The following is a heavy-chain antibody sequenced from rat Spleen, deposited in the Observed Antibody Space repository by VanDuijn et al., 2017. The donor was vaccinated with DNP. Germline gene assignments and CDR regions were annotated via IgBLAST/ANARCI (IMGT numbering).Heavy chain of an antibody. CDR1: GFSLTNYG. J-gene: IGHJ4*01. V-gene: IGHV2S75*01. CDR2: ICGHGHT. Sequence: QVQLKESGPVLVQASETLSLTCTVSGFSLTNYGVIWVRQSSGKGLEWMGKICGHGHTDYNSALKSRLSINRDTSKSQFFLKMNSLQTDDTAIYYCTRESWGYVMDAWGQGASVTVSS. CDR3: TRESWGYVMDA. D-gene: IGHD5-1*01.